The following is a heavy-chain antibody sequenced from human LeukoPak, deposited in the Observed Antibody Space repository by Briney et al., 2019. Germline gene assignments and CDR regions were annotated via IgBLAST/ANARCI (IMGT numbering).Heavy chain of an antibody. CDR1: GFTFSYYG. J-gene: IGHJ4*02. CDR2: IRYVGSNK. V-gene: IGHV3-30*02. D-gene: IGHD3-10*01. CDR3: AKGRLLWFGESDFDY. Sequence: GGSLRLSCEASGFTFSYYGMHWVRQAPGKGLEWVAFIRYVGSNKYYVESVKGRFTISRDHSKNTLYLQMNSLRTEDTAVYYCAKGRLLWFGESDFDYWGQGTLVTVSS.